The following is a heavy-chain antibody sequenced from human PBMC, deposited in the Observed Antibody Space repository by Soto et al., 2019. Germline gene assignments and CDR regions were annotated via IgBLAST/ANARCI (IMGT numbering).Heavy chain of an antibody. D-gene: IGHD6-13*01. J-gene: IGHJ4*02. CDR2: ISSSSSYI. V-gene: IGHV3-21*01. Sequence: SLRLSCASSGFTFSSYSMNWVRQAPGKGLEWVSSISSSSSYIYYADSVKGRFTISRDNAKNSLYLQMNSLRAEDTAVYYCARDLYEWQQLVPFDYWGQGTLVTSPQ. CDR3: ARDLYEWQQLVPFDY. CDR1: GFTFSSYS.